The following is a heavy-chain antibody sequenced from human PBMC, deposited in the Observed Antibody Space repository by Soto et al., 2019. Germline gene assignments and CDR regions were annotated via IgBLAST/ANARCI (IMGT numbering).Heavy chain of an antibody. J-gene: IGHJ6*02. V-gene: IGHV3-21*01. CDR1: GFTFSGYS. CDR3: ASGFRNGFNV. CDR2: ISGPSIYI. D-gene: IGHD2-8*01. Sequence: EVQLVESGGGLVKPGGSLRLSCVASGFTFSGYSINWVRQAPGKGLEWVSYISGPSIYIYYADSVKGRFTISRDNAKRAVYLQMNSLRAEDTVVYYCASGFRNGFNVWGQGTTVSVSS.